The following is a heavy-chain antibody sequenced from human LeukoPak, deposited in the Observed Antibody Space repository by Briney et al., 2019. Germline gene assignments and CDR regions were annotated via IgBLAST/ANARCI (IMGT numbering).Heavy chain of an antibody. CDR1: GFTFSTYS. Sequence: GGSLRLSCAASGFTFSTYSMNWVRQAPGKGPEWVSYISSSRSTIYYADSVKGRFTISRDNAKNSLYLQMNSLSDEDTAVYYCARDGVATPGTDNYFDSWGQGTLVTVSS. J-gene: IGHJ4*02. D-gene: IGHD6-13*01. CDR2: ISSSRSTI. CDR3: ARDGVATPGTDNYFDS. V-gene: IGHV3-48*02.